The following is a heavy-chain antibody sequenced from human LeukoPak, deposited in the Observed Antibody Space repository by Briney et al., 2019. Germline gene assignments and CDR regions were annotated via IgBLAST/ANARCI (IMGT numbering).Heavy chain of an antibody. V-gene: IGHV3-23*01. J-gene: IGHJ3*02. CDR1: EFTFSNYA. CDR2: IGGTGSDT. Sequence: PGGSLRLSCAASEFTFSNYAMSWVRQTPGKRLEWVSAIGGTGSDTYYADSVKGRFTISRDNSKNTLYLQMNGLRADDTAIYYCAKDARSYNSVWDPSDIWGQGTMVTVSS. D-gene: IGHD3-16*01. CDR3: AKDARSYNSVWDPSDI.